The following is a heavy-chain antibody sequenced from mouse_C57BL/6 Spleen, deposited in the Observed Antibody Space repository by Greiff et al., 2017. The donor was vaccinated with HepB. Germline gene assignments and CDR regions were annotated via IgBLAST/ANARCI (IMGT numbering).Heavy chain of an antibody. Sequence: VQLQQSVAELVRPGASVKLSCTASGFNIKNTYMHWVKQRPEQGLEWIGRIDPANGNTKYAPKFQGKATITADTSSNTAYLQLSSLTSEDTAIYYCAFSFYYEGRSYAMDYSGQGTSVTVSS. CDR2: IDPANGNT. CDR3: AFSFYYEGRSYAMDY. V-gene: IGHV14-3*01. D-gene: IGHD2-4*01. J-gene: IGHJ4*01. CDR1: GFNIKNTY.